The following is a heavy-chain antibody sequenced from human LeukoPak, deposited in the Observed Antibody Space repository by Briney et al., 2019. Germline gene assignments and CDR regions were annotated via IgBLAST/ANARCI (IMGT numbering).Heavy chain of an antibody. CDR3: AKDRIGSSWYHWYFDL. V-gene: IGHV3-30-3*01. J-gene: IGHJ2*01. CDR1: GFTFSSYA. D-gene: IGHD6-13*01. CDR2: ISYDGSNK. Sequence: GGSLRLSCAASGFTFSSYAMHWVRQAPGKGLEWVAVISYDGSNKYYADSVKGRFTISRDNSKNTLYLQMNSLRAEDTAVYYCAKDRIGSSWYHWYFDLWGRGTLVTVSS.